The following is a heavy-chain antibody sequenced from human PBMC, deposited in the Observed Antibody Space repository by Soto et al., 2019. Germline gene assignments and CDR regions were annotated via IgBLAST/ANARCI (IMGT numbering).Heavy chain of an antibody. V-gene: IGHV1-69*08. CDR3: ARDRRDDYGDYAADY. CDR1: GGTFSSYT. D-gene: IGHD4-17*01. Sequence: QVQLVQSGAEVKKPGSSVKVSCKASGGTFSSYTISWVRQAPGQGLEWMGRIIPILGIANYAQKFQGRVTITADKSTSTAYMELSSLRSEDTAVYYCARDRRDDYGDYAADYWGQGTLVTVSS. CDR2: IIPILGIA. J-gene: IGHJ4*02.